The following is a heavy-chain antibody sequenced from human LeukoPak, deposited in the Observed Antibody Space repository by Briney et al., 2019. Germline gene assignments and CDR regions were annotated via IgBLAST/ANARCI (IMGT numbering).Heavy chain of an antibody. D-gene: IGHD2-15*01. J-gene: IGHJ4*02. V-gene: IGHV3-48*03. CDR2: ISSSGSTI. CDR1: GFTFSNYE. CDR3: AKSGLNRFDY. Sequence: GGSLRLSCAASGFTFSNYEMHWVRQAPGKGLEWVSYISSSGSTIYYADSVKGRFTISRDNAKNSLYLQMNSLRAEDTAVYYCAKSGLNRFDYWGQGTLVTVSS.